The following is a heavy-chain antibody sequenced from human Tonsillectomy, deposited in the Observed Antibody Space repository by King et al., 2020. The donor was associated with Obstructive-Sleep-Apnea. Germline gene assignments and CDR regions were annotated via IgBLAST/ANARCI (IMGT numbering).Heavy chain of an antibody. D-gene: IGHD5-18*01. CDR3: VRGGYTYDY. J-gene: IGHJ4*02. Sequence: VQLVEFGVGLVQLVESLRLSLAVAGFTFRNYWMSGVRRASGKWLEGVDQIKVVGSDKYYMDSVKGRFTISRDNAKNSLYLQMNSLRVEDTAMYYCVRGGYTYDYWGQGTLVIVSS. CDR2: IKVVGSDK. V-gene: IGHV3-7*01. CDR1: GFTFRNYW.